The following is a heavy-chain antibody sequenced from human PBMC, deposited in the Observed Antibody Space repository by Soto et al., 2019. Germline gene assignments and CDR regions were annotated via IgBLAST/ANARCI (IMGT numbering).Heavy chain of an antibody. J-gene: IGHJ6*02. CDR3: ASFLSNGDHYYYYYYGMDV. CDR1: GDRFTSCA. Sequence: ASVKVSCKASGDRFTSCAMQWVRQAPGQRLEWMGWINAGNGNTKYSQKFQGRVTITRDTSASTAYMELSSLRSEDTAVYYCASFLSNGDHYYYYYYGMDVWGQGTTVTVSS. V-gene: IGHV1-3*01. CDR2: INAGNGNT. D-gene: IGHD3-22*01.